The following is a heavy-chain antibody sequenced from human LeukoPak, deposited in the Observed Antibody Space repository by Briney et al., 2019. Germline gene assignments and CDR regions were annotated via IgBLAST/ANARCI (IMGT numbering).Heavy chain of an antibody. J-gene: IGHJ4*02. V-gene: IGHV4-34*01. CDR1: GGSFSGYY. D-gene: IGHD2-15*01. Sequence: PSETLSLTCAVYGGSFSGYYRSWIRQPPGKGLEWIGEINHSGSTNYNPSLKSRVTISVDTSKNQFSLKLSSVTAADTAVYYCATYCSGGSCYHHTFDYWGQGTLVTVSS. CDR3: ATYCSGGSCYHHTFDY. CDR2: INHSGST.